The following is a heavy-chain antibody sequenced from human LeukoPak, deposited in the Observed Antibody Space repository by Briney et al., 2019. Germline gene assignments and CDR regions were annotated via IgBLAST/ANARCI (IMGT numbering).Heavy chain of an antibody. J-gene: IGHJ5*02. V-gene: IGHV3-30*02. D-gene: IGHD4-23*01. CDR3: TKGDDYGANTRLPKFNWFDP. CDR1: GFTFSTHA. CDR2: IRHDGNNK. Sequence: GGSLRLSCAASGFTFSTHAMHWVRQAPGKGLEWVAFIRHDGNNKYYADSVKGRFTISRDNSRDTLYLQMNSLRPEDTAVYHCTKGDDYGANTRLPKFNWFDPWGQGTLVTVSS.